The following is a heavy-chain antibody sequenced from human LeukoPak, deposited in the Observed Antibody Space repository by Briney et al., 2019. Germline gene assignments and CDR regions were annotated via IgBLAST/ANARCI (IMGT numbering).Heavy chain of an antibody. CDR2: ISTYKGNT. CDR3: ARVTALYYYMDV. CDR1: GYTFTSYG. V-gene: IGHV1-18*01. J-gene: IGHJ6*03. Sequence: ASVKVSCKASGYTFTSYGISWVRQAPGQGLEWMGWISTYKGNTNYAQKLQGRVTMTTDTSTSTVYMELRSLRSDDTAAYYCARVTALYYYMDVWGKGTTVTVS.